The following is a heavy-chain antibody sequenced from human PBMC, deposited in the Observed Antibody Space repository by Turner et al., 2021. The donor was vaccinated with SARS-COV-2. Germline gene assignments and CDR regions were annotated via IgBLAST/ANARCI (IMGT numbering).Heavy chain of an antibody. V-gene: IGHV4-39*01. D-gene: IGHD6-19*01. Sequence: QLQLQESGPGLVKPSDTLSLPGTVSGGSISSSSYYLCWIRQPPGKGLEWIGSIYYSGSTYYNPSLKSRVIISVDTSKNQFSLKLSSVTAADTAVFYCARGSPQGWYVPVFDYWGQGTLVTVSS. CDR2: IYYSGST. CDR3: ARGSPQGWYVPVFDY. J-gene: IGHJ4*02. CDR1: GGSISSSSYY.